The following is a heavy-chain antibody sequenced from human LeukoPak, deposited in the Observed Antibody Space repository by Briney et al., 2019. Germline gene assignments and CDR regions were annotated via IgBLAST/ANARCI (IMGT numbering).Heavy chain of an antibody. D-gene: IGHD3-10*01. Sequence: GGSLRLSCAASGFTFSSYGMHWVRQAPGKGLEWVAVISYDGSNKYYADSVKGRFTISRDNSKNTLYLQMNSLKTEDTAVYYCARAGGQFYYGSGTTGGYFDYWGQGTLVTVSS. J-gene: IGHJ4*02. V-gene: IGHV3-30*03. CDR2: ISYDGSNK. CDR3: ARAGGQFYYGSGTTGGYFDY. CDR1: GFTFSSYG.